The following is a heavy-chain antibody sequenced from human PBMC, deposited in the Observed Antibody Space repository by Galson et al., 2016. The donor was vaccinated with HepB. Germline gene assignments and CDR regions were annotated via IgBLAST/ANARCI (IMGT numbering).Heavy chain of an antibody. V-gene: IGHV3-48*02. CDR1: GFTFTSYS. Sequence: LRLSCAASGFTFTSYSMNWVRQVPGKGLEWVSYIGSSPGTVYYADSVKGRFTISRDNAKNSLYLQMNSLRDEDTAVYYCARDPLGYSYALVRYFDYWGQGTLVTGSS. D-gene: IGHD5-18*01. J-gene: IGHJ4*02. CDR2: IGSSPGTV. CDR3: ARDPLGYSYALVRYFDY.